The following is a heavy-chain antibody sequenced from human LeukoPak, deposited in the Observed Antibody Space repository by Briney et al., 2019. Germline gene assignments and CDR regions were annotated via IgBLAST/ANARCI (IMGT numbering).Heavy chain of an antibody. J-gene: IGHJ3*02. CDR3: ARGDEDDAFDI. CDR1: GGSISSYF. CDR2: IYYSGST. V-gene: IGHV4-59*01. Sequence: SETLSLTCTVSGGSISSYFWTWIRQPPGRGLEWIGYIYYSGSTNYNPSLKSRVTISVDTSMNQFSLKLRSVTAAGTAVYYCARGDEDDAFDIWGQGTMVTVSS.